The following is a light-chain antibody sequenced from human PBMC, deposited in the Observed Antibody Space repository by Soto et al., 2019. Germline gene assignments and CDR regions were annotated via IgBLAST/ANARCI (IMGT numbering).Light chain of an antibody. V-gene: IGKV1-5*03. J-gene: IGKJ1*01. CDR3: QQYNSWWT. Sequence: DIQMTQSPSTLSASVGDRVTITCRASQSISSWLAWYQQKPGKAPKLLIYKASSLESGVPSRFSGSGSGTEFTLTISSLQPYDFATYYCQQYNSWWTFGQGTKVEIK. CDR1: QSISSW. CDR2: KAS.